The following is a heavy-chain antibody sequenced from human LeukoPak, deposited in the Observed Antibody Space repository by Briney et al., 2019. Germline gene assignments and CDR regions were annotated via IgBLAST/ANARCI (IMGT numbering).Heavy chain of an antibody. Sequence: GASVKVSCKASGGTFSSYAISWVRQAPGQGLEWMGGIIPIFGTANYAQKFQGRVTITADESTSTAYMELSSLRSEDTAVYYCASGIRDYYGSGSYWSSRFDPWGQGTLVTVSS. CDR2: IIPIFGTA. CDR1: GGTFSSYA. J-gene: IGHJ5*02. CDR3: ASGIRDYYGSGSYWSSRFDP. V-gene: IGHV1-69*13. D-gene: IGHD3-10*01.